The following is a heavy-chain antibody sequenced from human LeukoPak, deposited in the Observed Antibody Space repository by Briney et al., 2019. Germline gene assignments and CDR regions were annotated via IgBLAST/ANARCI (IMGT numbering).Heavy chain of an antibody. J-gene: IGHJ5*02. V-gene: IGHV4-34*01. CDR2: INHSGST. Sequence: SETLSLTCAVYGGSFSGYYWSWIRQPPGKGLEWIGEINHSGSTNYNPSLKSRVTISVDTSKNQFSLKLSSVTAADTAVYYCARGKRQRNYDFWSGPHNWFDPWGQGTPVTVSS. CDR1: GGSFSGYY. D-gene: IGHD3-3*01. CDR3: ARGKRQRNYDFWSGPHNWFDP.